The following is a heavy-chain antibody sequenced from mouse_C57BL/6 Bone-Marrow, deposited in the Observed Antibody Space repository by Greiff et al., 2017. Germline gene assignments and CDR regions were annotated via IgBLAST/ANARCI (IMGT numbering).Heavy chain of an antibody. V-gene: IGHV1-81*01. CDR2: INPRSGNT. CDR1: GYTFTSYG. Sequence: VQLQQSGAELARPGASVKLSCKASGYTFTSYGISWVKQSTGQSLEWIGEINPRSGNTYYNEKFKGKATLTADKSSSTAYMELHSLTSEDSAVYFCAREGDGSSPWFAYWGQGTLVTVSA. CDR3: AREGDGSSPWFAY. D-gene: IGHD1-1*01. J-gene: IGHJ3*01.